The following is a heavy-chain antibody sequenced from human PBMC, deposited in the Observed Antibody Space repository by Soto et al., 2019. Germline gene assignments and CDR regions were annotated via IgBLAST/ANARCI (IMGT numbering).Heavy chain of an antibody. CDR2: ISAYNGNT. Sequence: QVQLVQSGAEVKKPGASVKVSCKASGYTFTSYGISWVRKAPGPGLEWMGWISAYNGNTNHAQKLQGRVTMTTDTSTSTADMELRSLRSDDTAVYYCARESISTCHDYWGQGTVVTVSS. V-gene: IGHV1-18*01. CDR1: GYTFTSYG. D-gene: IGHD6-13*01. J-gene: IGHJ4*02. CDR3: ARESISTCHDY.